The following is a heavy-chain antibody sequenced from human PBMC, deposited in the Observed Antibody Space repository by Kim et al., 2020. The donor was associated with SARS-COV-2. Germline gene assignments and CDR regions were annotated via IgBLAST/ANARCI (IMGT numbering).Heavy chain of an antibody. CDR1: GFTFSSYA. V-gene: IGHV3-23*01. CDR2: ISGSGGST. CDR3: AKSAIRNYYDSSGPLGY. D-gene: IGHD3-22*01. J-gene: IGHJ4*02. Sequence: GGSLRLSCAASGFTFSSYAMSWVRQAPGKGLEWVSAISGSGGSTYYADSVKGRFTISRDNSKNTLYLQMNSLRAEDTAVYYCAKSAIRNYYDSSGPLGYWGQGTLVTVSS.